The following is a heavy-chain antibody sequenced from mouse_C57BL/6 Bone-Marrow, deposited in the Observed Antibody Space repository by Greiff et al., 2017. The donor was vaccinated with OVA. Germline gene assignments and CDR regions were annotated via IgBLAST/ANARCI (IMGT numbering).Heavy chain of an antibody. J-gene: IGHJ2*01. V-gene: IGHV1-69*01. D-gene: IGHD2-5*01. Sequence: QVQLQQPGAELVMPGASVKLSCKASGYTFTSYWMHWVKQRPGQGLEWIGEIDTSDSYTNYNQKFKGKSTLTVDKSSSTAYMQRSSLTSEDSAVYYCARGYYSNYVDYWGQGTTLTVSS. CDR1: GYTFTSYW. CDR3: ARGYYSNYVDY. CDR2: IDTSDSYT.